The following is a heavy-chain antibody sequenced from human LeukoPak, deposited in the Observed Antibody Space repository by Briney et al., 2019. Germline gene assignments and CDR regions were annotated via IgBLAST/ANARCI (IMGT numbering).Heavy chain of an antibody. CDR3: ARRGLQRTFDP. D-gene: IGHD3-16*01. J-gene: IGHJ5*02. CDR2: INHSGST. V-gene: IGHV4-34*01. Sequence: PSETLSLTCAVYGGSFSGYYWSWIRQPPGKGLEWIGEINHSGSTNYNPSLKSRVTISVDTSKNQFSLKLSSVTAADTAVHYCARRGLQRTFDPWGQGTLVTVSS. CDR1: GGSFSGYY.